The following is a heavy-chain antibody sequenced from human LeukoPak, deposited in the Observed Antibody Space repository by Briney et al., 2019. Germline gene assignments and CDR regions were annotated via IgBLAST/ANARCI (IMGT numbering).Heavy chain of an antibody. D-gene: IGHD3-16*01. CDR1: GGSFRTYY. V-gene: IGHV4-59*08. CDR2: ISDIGRT. Sequence: PSETLSLTCTVSGGSFRTYYWSWIRQPPGKGLEWIGYISDIGRTNYNPSLNSRVSISQDTSKTQLSLKLSSVTAADTAVYYCARQFALTWFDPWGPGTLVTVSS. CDR3: ARQFALTWFDP. J-gene: IGHJ5*02.